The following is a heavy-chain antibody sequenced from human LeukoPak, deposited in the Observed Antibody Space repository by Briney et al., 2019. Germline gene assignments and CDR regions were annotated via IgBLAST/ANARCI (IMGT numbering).Heavy chain of an antibody. Sequence: GGSLRLSCATSGVTIHNNYIYWVRQAPGKGLEWVSIIYASGDTYYADSVTGRFTIYRDRSKNTVYLQMNSLRADDRAGYYCARDVAASEQGYWDQGTLVTVSS. V-gene: IGHV3-66*03. J-gene: IGHJ4*02. CDR1: GVTIHNNY. CDR2: IYASGDT. CDR3: ARDVAASEQGY. D-gene: IGHD6-25*01.